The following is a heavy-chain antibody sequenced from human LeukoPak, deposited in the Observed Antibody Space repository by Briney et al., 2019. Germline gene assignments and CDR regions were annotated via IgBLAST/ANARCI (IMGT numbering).Heavy chain of an antibody. CDR2: IFQGGGEI. Sequence: GGSLRLSCVASGFTFNTFAMIWVRQPPGKGLEWVSSIFQGGGEIHYADSVRGRFTISRDSSKNTLFLQMNSLRAEDTAVYYCARSGLSRFGFWGQGTLVTVSS. V-gene: IGHV3-23*01. D-gene: IGHD2/OR15-2a*01. CDR1: GFTFNTFA. CDR3: ARSGLSRFGF. J-gene: IGHJ4*02.